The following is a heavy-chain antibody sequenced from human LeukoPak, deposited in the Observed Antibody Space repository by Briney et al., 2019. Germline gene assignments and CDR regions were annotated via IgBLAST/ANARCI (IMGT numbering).Heavy chain of an antibody. CDR3: ARVISGTWLWF. Sequence: SVKVSCKASVGTFSSYAISWVRQAPGQGLEWMGRIIPTLEIANYAQKFQGRVTITADKSTCTAYMELSSLRPEDTAVYYCARVISGTWLWFWGQGTLVTVSS. V-gene: IGHV1-69*04. CDR2: IIPTLEIA. J-gene: IGHJ4*02. D-gene: IGHD1-14*01. CDR1: VGTFSSYA.